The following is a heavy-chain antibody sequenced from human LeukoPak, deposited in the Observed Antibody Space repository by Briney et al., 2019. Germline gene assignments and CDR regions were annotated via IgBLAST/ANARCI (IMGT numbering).Heavy chain of an antibody. D-gene: IGHD4-17*01. CDR2: INHSGST. CDR1: GGSFSGYY. J-gene: IGHJ4*02. V-gene: IGHV4-34*01. CDR3: ARGTTATPMVY. Sequence: SETLSLTCAVYGGSFSGYYWSWIRQPPGNGLEWIGEINHSGSTNYNPSLKSRVTISVDTSKNQFSLKLSSVTAADTAVYYCARGTTATPMVYWGQGTLVTVSS.